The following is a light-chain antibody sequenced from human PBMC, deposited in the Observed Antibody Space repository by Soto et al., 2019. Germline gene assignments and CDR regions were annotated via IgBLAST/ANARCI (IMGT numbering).Light chain of an antibody. Sequence: QSALTQPASVSGSPGQSITISGTGTSSDVGGYNYVSWYQQHPGKAPKLMFYEVSNRPSGVSNRFSGSKSGNTASLTISGLQAEDDADYYCSSYTRRSTLGFGGGTKLTVL. CDR1: SSDVGGYNY. J-gene: IGLJ3*02. V-gene: IGLV2-14*01. CDR3: SSYTRRSTLG. CDR2: EVS.